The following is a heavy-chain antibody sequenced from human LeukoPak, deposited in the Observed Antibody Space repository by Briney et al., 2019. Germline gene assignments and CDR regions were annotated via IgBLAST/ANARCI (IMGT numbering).Heavy chain of an antibody. CDR1: GGSISSYY. D-gene: IGHD3-16*02. CDR2: IYYSGST. Sequence: SETLSLTCTVSGGSISSYYWSWIRQPPGKGLEWIGYIYYSGSTNYNPSLKSRVTISVDTSKNQFSLKLSSVTAADTAVYYCARVGDYVWGSYRSEDIWGQGTMVTVSS. J-gene: IGHJ3*02. CDR3: ARVGDYVWGSYRSEDI. V-gene: IGHV4-59*01.